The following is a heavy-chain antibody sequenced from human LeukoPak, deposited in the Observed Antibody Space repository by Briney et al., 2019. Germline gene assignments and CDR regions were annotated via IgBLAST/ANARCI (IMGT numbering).Heavy chain of an antibody. D-gene: IGHD6-13*01. Sequence: PSETLSLTCTVSGGSISSYYWSWIRQPPGKGLEWIGYIYYSGSTNYNPSLKSRVTISVDTSKNQFSLKLSSVTAADTAVYYCARDMGIAAAGSSHWYFDLWGRGTLVTVSS. V-gene: IGHV4-59*01. CDR2: IYYSGST. CDR3: ARDMGIAAAGSSHWYFDL. CDR1: GGSISSYY. J-gene: IGHJ2*01.